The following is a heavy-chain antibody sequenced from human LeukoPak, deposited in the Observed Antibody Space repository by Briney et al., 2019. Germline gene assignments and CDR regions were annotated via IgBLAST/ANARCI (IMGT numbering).Heavy chain of an antibody. J-gene: IGHJ5*02. D-gene: IGHD3-9*01. CDR1: GSTFSSYG. CDR3: AKAPYDILTGYSPS. Sequence: PGRSLRLSCAASGSTFSSYGMHWVRQAPGKGLEWVAVISYDGSNKYYADSVKGRFTISRDNSKNTLYLQMNSLRAEDTAVYYCAKAPYDILTGYSPSWGQGTLVTVSS. CDR2: ISYDGSNK. V-gene: IGHV3-30*18.